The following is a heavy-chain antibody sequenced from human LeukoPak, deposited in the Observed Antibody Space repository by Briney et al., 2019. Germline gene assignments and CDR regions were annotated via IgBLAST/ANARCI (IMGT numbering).Heavy chain of an antibody. Sequence: PGGSLRLSCAASGFTVSSNFMSWVRQAPGKGLEWVANIKRDESEKFYVDSVKGRFTISRDNAKNSMFLQMNSLRAEDTAVYYCARLYSGSVRVFDSWGQGTLVTVSS. CDR1: GFTVSSNF. V-gene: IGHV3-7*01. CDR3: ARLYSGSVRVFDS. D-gene: IGHD6-19*01. J-gene: IGHJ4*02. CDR2: IKRDESEK.